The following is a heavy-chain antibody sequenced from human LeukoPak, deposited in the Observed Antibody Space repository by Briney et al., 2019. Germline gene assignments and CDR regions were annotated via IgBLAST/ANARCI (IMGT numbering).Heavy chain of an antibody. CDR2: INHSGST. D-gene: IGHD1-7*01. V-gene: IGHV4-34*01. CDR1: GGSFSGYH. CDR3: ALSPEGGTTDY. Sequence: SETLSLTCAVYGGSFSGYHWSWIRQPPGKGLEWIGEINHSGSTNYNPSLKSRVTISVDTSKNQFSLKLSSVTAADTAVYYCALSPEGGTTDYWGQGTLVTVSS. J-gene: IGHJ4*02.